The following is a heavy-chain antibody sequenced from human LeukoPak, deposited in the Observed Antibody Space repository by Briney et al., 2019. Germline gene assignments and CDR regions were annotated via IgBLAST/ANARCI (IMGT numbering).Heavy chain of an antibody. CDR2: ISAYNGNT. CDR3: ARSLRHRGYYYYYMDV. J-gene: IGHJ6*03. Sequence: ASVKVSCKASGYTFTSYGISWVRQAPGQGLEWMGWISAYNGNTNYAQKFQGRVTITADESTSTAYMELSSLRSEDTAVYFCARSLRHRGYYYYYMDVWGKGTTVTISS. V-gene: IGHV1-18*01. CDR1: GYTFTSYG.